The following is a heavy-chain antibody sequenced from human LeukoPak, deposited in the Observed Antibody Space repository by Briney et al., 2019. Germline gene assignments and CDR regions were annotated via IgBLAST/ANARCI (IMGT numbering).Heavy chain of an antibody. V-gene: IGHV3-48*03. Sequence: QPGGSLRLSCAASGFTFRSYEMSWVRQAPGKGLEWVSYISSSGSTIYYAGSVKGRFTISRDNAKNSLYLQMNSLRAEDTAVYYCARDRERRYRYSIDYWGQGTLVTFSS. CDR1: GFTFRSYE. CDR3: ARDRERRYRYSIDY. J-gene: IGHJ4*02. CDR2: ISSSGSTI. D-gene: IGHD5-18*01.